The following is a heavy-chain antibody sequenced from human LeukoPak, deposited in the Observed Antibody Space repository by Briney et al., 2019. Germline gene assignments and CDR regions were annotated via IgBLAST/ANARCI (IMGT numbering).Heavy chain of an antibody. D-gene: IGHD5-18*01. J-gene: IGHJ4*02. CDR2: INHSGST. Sequence: SETLSLTCAVYGGSFSGYYWSWIRQPPGKGLEWIGEINHSGSTNYNPSLKSRVTISVDTSKNQFSLKLSSVTAADTAVYYCARGLYSYGFFDYWGQGTLVTVPS. CDR1: GGSFSGYY. V-gene: IGHV4-34*01. CDR3: ARGLYSYGFFDY.